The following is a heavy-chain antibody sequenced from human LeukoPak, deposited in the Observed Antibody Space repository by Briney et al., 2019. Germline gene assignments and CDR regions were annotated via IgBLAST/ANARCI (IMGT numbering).Heavy chain of an antibody. CDR3: AIVPAAIISAAFDY. Sequence: ASVKVSCKASGYTFTSYAMHWVRQAPGQRLEWMGWINAGNGNTKYSQKFQGRVTITRDTSASTAYMELSSLRSEDTAVYYCAIVPAAIISAAFDYWGQGTLVTVSS. CDR1: GYTFTSYA. V-gene: IGHV1-3*01. J-gene: IGHJ4*02. CDR2: INAGNGNT. D-gene: IGHD2-2*01.